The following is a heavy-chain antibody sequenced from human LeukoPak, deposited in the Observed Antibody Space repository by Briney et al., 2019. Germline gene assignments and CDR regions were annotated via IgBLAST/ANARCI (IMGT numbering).Heavy chain of an antibody. Sequence: GGSLRLSCLASGFTFTTFWMNWVRQVPGKGLVWVSLINPDGSTTTYADSVKGRFTISRDNAKNTVYLQMNSLGGEDTAIYYCARDLRGSPDRWGQGTLVTVSS. V-gene: IGHV3-74*01. CDR3: ARDLRGSPDR. CDR1: GFTFTTFW. D-gene: IGHD3-16*01. CDR2: INPDGSTT. J-gene: IGHJ5*02.